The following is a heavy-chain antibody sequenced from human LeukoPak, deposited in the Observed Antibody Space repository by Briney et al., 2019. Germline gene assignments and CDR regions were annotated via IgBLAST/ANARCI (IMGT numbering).Heavy chain of an antibody. CDR1: TGSISSDTYF. CDR3: ATLWFGELSYWYFDL. V-gene: IGHV4-61*02. J-gene: IGHJ2*01. D-gene: IGHD3-10*01. CDR2: MSSSGIS. Sequence: SETLSLTCTVATGSISSDTYFWSWIREPAGKGLEWIERMSSSGISTYSPSLKSRVTISVDTSKNQFSLKLSSVTAADTAVYYCATLWFGELSYWYFDLWGRGTLVTVSS.